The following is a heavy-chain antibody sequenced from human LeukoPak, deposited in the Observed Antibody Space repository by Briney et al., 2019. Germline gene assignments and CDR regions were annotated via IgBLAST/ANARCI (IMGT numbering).Heavy chain of an antibody. CDR1: GFTFSSYW. Sequence: GGSLRLSCAASGFTFSSYWMHWVRQAPGKGLVWVSRINSDGSRTNQADSVKGRFTISRDSAKNTLYLQMSSLRAEDTAVYYCAELGITMIGGVWGKGTTVTISS. CDR2: INSDGSRT. J-gene: IGHJ6*04. V-gene: IGHV3-74*01. CDR3: AELGITMIGGV. D-gene: IGHD3-10*02.